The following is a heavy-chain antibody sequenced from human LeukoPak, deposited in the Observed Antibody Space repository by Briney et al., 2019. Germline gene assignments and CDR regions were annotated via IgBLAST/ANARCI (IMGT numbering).Heavy chain of an antibody. J-gene: IGHJ4*02. CDR1: GYSFTSYW. D-gene: IGHD5-12*01. CDR2: IYPGDSDT. Sequence: GESLKISCKGSGYSFTSYWIGWVRQMPGKGLELMGIIYPGDSDTRYSPSFQGQVTISADKSISTAYLQRSSLKASDTAMYYCARLGRVATGRTDYWGQGTLVTVSS. V-gene: IGHV5-51*01. CDR3: ARLGRVATGRTDY.